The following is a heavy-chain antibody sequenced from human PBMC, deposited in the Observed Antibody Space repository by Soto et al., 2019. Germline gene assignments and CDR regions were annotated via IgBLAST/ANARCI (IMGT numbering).Heavy chain of an antibody. CDR2: IIPIFGTA. CDR3: ARDGASGGSYYYGMDV. Sequence: GASVKVSCKASGGAFSSYAISWVRQAPGQGLEWMGGIIPIFGTANYAQKFQGRVTITADKSTSTAYMELSSLRSEDTAVYYCARDGASGGSYYYGMDVWGQGTTVTVS. J-gene: IGHJ6*02. D-gene: IGHD2-15*01. CDR1: GGAFSSYA. V-gene: IGHV1-69*06.